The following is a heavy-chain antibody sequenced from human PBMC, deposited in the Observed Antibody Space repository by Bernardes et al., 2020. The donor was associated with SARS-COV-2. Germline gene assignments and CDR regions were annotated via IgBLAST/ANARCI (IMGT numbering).Heavy chain of an antibody. CDR1: GGTFSIYT. V-gene: IGHV1-69*02. J-gene: IGHJ4*02. D-gene: IGHD1-26*01. Sequence: SMKVSCKASGGTFSIYTISWLRQAPGQGLEWMGRIVPIPGLTDYARKFQSRVTITADEFTGTAYMELSSLRSEDTAVYYCARADCSGTTCYFDDWGQGTLVTVSS. CDR2: IVPIPGLT. CDR3: ARADCSGTTCYFDD.